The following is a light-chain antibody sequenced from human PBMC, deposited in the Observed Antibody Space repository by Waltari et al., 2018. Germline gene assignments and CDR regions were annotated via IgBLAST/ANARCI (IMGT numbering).Light chain of an antibody. CDR1: KWGDKF. Sequence: SYELTQPPSVSVSPGQTASITCSGDKWGDKFACWYQQKPGQSPVLVIYQDSKRPSGIPERFSGSRSGNTATLTISGTQAMDEADYYCQAWDSSTVLFGGGTKLTVL. V-gene: IGLV3-1*01. CDR2: QDS. CDR3: QAWDSSTVL. J-gene: IGLJ2*01.